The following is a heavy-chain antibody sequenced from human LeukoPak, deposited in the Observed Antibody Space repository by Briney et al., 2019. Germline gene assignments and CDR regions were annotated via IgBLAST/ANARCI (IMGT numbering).Heavy chain of an antibody. V-gene: IGHV3-11*01. CDR2: ISGSGITI. CDR1: GFTFNGYY. J-gene: IGHJ4*02. CDR3: ARESSAGATGDYSDY. D-gene: IGHD1-26*01. Sequence: GGSLRLSCAASGFTFNGYYMTWVRQAPGKGLEWVSHISGSGITIYYADSVKGRFTISRDNAKRSLYLHMNSLRVEDTAFYFCARESSAGATGDYSDYWGQGALVTVSS.